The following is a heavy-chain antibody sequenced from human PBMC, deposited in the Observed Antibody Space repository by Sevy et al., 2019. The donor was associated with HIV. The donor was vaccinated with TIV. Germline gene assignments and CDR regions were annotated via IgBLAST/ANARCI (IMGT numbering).Heavy chain of an antibody. D-gene: IGHD2-15*01. CDR2: ISGSGGST. CDR1: GVTISNYA. V-gene: IGHV3-23*01. CDR3: AKDRVRMVGDAFDI. Sequence: GGSLRLSCAASGVTISNYAMNWVRQAPGKGLEWVSAISGSGGSTYYADSVKGRFTISRDNSKNTLYLQMNSLRAEDTAVYYCAKDRVRMVGDAFDIWGQGTMVTVSS. J-gene: IGHJ3*02.